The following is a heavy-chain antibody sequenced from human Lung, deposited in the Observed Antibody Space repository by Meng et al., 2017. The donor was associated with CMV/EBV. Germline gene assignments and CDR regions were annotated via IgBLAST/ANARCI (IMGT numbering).Heavy chain of an antibody. CDR2: IYYSGST. D-gene: IGHD5-24*01. J-gene: IGHJ1*01. Sequence: SXTLSLTCTVSGGSVSSGSYYWSWIRQPPGKGLEWIGYIYYSGSTNYNPSLKSRVTISVDTSKNQFSLKLSSVTAADTAVYYCARGGRWLQGFHHWGQGTLVTVSS. CDR1: GGSVSSGSYY. CDR3: ARGGRWLQGFHH. V-gene: IGHV4-61*01.